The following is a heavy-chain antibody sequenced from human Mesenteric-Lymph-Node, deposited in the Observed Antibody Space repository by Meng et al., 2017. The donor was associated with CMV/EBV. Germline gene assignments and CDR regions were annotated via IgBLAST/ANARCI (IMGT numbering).Heavy chain of an antibody. V-gene: IGHV3-7*01. J-gene: IGHJ6*02. Sequence: GGSLRLSCAVSEFSFNTYWMSWVRQAPGKGLEWLANIKQDGSETYYVDSVKGRFTISRDNTINSLYLQLNNLRVEDTAVYYCTKGGGGNVRGYFSAYQYNDMDVWGQGTTVTVSS. CDR3: TKGGGGNVRGYFSAYQYNDMDV. CDR1: EFSFNTYW. CDR2: IKQDGSET. D-gene: IGHD5-12*01.